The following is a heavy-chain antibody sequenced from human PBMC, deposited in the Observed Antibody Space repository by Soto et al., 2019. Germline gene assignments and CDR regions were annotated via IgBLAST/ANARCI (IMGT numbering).Heavy chain of an antibody. J-gene: IGHJ6*02. CDR3: AASIFYYGMDV. CDR1: GYTFTNYW. CDR2: IYPGDSDT. Sequence: PGESLKISCKLSGYTFTNYWIGWVRQMPGKGLEWMGIIYPGDSDTKYNPSFQGQVTISADKSITTTYLRWTSLKASDTAIYYCAASIFYYGMDVWGQGTTVTVSS. V-gene: IGHV5-51*01.